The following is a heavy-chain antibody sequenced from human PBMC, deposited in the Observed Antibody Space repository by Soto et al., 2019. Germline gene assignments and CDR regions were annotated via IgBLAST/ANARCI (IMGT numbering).Heavy chain of an antibody. J-gene: IGHJ4*02. CDR1: GYSFTSDW. V-gene: IGHV5-51*01. CDR3: ARRLRRYSSSWYDLYYFDY. Sequence: PGESLKVSCKGSGYSFTSDWIGWVRQMPGKSLEWMGIIYPGDSDTRYSPSFQGQVTISADKSISTAYLQWSSLKASDTAMYYCARRLRRYSSSWYDLYYFDYWGQGTLVTVSS. CDR2: IYPGDSDT. D-gene: IGHD6-13*01.